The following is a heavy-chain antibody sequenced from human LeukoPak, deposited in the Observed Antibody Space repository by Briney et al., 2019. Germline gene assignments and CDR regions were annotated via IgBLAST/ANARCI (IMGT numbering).Heavy chain of an antibody. J-gene: IGHJ4*02. CDR1: GYTFTSYD. Sequence: GASVKVSCKASGYTFTSYDINWVRQATGQGLEWMGWMNPNSGNTGYAQKFQGRVTTTRNTSISTAYMELSSLRSEDTAVYYCTSTRVDTAMVTDYWGQGTLVTVSS. CDR2: MNPNSGNT. CDR3: TSTRVDTAMVTDY. V-gene: IGHV1-8*01. D-gene: IGHD5-18*01.